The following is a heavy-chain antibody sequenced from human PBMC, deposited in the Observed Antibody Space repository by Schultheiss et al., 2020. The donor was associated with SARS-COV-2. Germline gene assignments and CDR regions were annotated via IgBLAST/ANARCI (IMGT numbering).Heavy chain of an antibody. CDR2: IYYSGST. CDR3: ARLGQLGYCSSTSCYGFDP. Sequence: SETLSLTCAVSGGSISSGGYSWSWIRQPPGKGLEWIGYIYYSGSTYYNPSLKSRVTISVDKSKNQFSLKLSSVTAADTAVYYCARLGQLGYCSSTSCYGFDPWGQGTLVTVSS. CDR1: GGSISSGGYS. J-gene: IGHJ5*02. D-gene: IGHD2-2*01. V-gene: IGHV4-30-4*07.